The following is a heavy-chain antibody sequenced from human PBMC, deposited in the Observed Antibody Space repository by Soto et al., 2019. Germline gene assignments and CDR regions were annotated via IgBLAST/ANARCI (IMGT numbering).Heavy chain of an antibody. V-gene: IGHV1-18*01. Sequence: QVQLVQSGAEVKKPGASVKVSCKASGYTFTSYGISWVRQAPGQGLEWMGWISAYNGNTNDAQKLQGRVTMTTDTSTSTAYMELRSLRADDTAVYYCARDPVRDFWSGFDSDWFDPWGQGTLVTVSS. J-gene: IGHJ5*02. CDR2: ISAYNGNT. CDR1: GYTFTSYG. CDR3: ARDPVRDFWSGFDSDWFDP. D-gene: IGHD3-3*01.